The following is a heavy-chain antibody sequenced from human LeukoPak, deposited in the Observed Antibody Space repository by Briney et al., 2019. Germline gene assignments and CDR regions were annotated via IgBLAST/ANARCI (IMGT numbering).Heavy chain of an antibody. V-gene: IGHV1-2*02. CDR3: ARDPGHSSPRGDY. Sequence: ASVKVSCKASGYTFTDYFMHWVRQAPGQGLEWMGWINPNSGDTHYAQKFQGRVTMTRDTSISTAYMELSRLRSDDTAVYYCARDPGHSSPRGDYWGQGTLVTVSS. J-gene: IGHJ4*02. CDR1: GYTFTDYF. D-gene: IGHD5-18*01. CDR2: INPNSGDT.